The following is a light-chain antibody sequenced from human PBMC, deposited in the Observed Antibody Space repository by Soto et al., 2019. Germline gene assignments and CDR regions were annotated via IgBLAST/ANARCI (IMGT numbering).Light chain of an antibody. CDR1: QSLLVSNGYNY. CDR3: MQARQTPPT. V-gene: IGKV2-28*01. CDR2: LGS. Sequence: DIVMTQSPLSLPVAPGEPASISCRSSQSLLVSNGYNYLDWYLQKPGQSPKLLSYLGSIRASGVPDRFSGSGSGIDFTLKISRVEAEDVGVYYCMQARQTPPTFGQGTKLQIE. J-gene: IGKJ2*01.